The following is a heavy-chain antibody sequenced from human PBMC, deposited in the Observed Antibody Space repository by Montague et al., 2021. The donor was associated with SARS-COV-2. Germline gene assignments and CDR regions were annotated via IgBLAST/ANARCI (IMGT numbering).Heavy chain of an antibody. CDR2: INHSGST. J-gene: IGHJ6*02. V-gene: IGHV4-34*01. CDR1: GGSFSGYN. D-gene: IGHD6-6*01. Sequence: SETLSLTCAVYGGSFSGYNWCWIRLPPPKGLELMWEINHSGSTNYNPSLKSRVTISVYTSTNQFSLKLSSVTAADTAVDYCASSGRGQHVRASYYDYYGMDVWGQGTTVTVSS. CDR3: ASSGRGQHVRASYYDYYGMDV.